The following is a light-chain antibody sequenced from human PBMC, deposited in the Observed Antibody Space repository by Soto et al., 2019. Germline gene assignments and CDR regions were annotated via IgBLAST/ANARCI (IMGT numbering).Light chain of an antibody. CDR1: QSVSSY. J-gene: IGKJ4*01. CDR2: DAS. CDR3: QHRGNWPLT. V-gene: IGKV3-11*01. Sequence: DIVMTQSPDSLPVSLGERATINCKSSQSVSSYLAWYQQKPGQAPRLLIYDASNRATGIPARFSGSGSGTDFSLTISSLEPEDFAVYYCQHRGNWPLTFGGGTKVEIK.